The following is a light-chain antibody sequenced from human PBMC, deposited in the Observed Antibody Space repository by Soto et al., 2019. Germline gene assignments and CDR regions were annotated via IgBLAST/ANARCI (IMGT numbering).Light chain of an antibody. Sequence: QAVLTQPRSVSGSPGQSVTISCTGTSSDVGGYNYVSWYQQHPGKAPKLMIYDVSKRPSGVPDRFSGSKSGNTASLTISGLQAEDEADYYCCSYAGSYTHVFGTGTKLTAL. CDR1: SSDVGGYNY. CDR3: CSYAGSYTHV. CDR2: DVS. J-gene: IGLJ1*01. V-gene: IGLV2-11*01.